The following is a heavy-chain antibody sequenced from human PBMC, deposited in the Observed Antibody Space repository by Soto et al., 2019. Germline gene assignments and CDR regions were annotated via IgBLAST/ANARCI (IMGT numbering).Heavy chain of an antibody. CDR2: ISYDGSNK. V-gene: IGHV3-30-3*01. D-gene: IGHD6-6*01. CDR1: GFTFSSYA. Sequence: GGSLRLSCAASGFTFSSYAMHWVRQAPGKGLEWVAVISYDGSNKYYADSVKGRFTISRDNSKNTLYLQMNSLRAEDTAVYYCARDRVPSIAARPRYNWFDPWGQGTLVTVSS. J-gene: IGHJ5*02. CDR3: ARDRVPSIAARPRYNWFDP.